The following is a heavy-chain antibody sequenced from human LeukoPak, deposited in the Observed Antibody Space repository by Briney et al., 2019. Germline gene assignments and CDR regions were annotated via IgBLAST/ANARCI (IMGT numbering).Heavy chain of an antibody. CDR3: AREYSSGWYTGVYFQH. CDR1: GFTFSSYA. CDR2: ISYDGSNK. D-gene: IGHD6-19*01. V-gene: IGHV3-30-3*01. Sequence: PGGSLRLSCAASGFTFSSYAMHWVRQAPGKGLEWVAVISYDGSNKYYADSVKGRFTISRDNSKNTLYLQMNSLRAEDTAVYYCAREYSSGWYTGVYFQHWGRGTLVTVSS. J-gene: IGHJ1*01.